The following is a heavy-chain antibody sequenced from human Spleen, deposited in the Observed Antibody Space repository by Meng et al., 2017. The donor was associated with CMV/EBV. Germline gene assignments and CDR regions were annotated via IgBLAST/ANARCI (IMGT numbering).Heavy chain of an antibody. V-gene: IGHV3-48*04. CDR3: ARDQSENCTNGGCYPTHFDY. CDR1: GFTFSRYS. J-gene: IGHJ4*02. D-gene: IGHD2-8*01. Sequence: GESLKISCAASGFTFSRYSMNWVRQAPGKGLEWVSYISSSISIKNYADSVKGRFTISRDNAKSSLYLQMSSLRAEDTAVYYCARDQSENCTNGGCYPTHFDYWGQGTLVTVSS. CDR2: ISSSISIK.